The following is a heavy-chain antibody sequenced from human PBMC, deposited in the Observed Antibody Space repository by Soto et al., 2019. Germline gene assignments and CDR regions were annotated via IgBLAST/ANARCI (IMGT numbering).Heavy chain of an antibody. D-gene: IGHD3-3*01. J-gene: IGHJ4*02. V-gene: IGHV3-23*01. CDR3: AKDPNYDFWSGFSAVYFDY. CDR2: VSGRGGDT. Sequence: EVHLLQSGGGLVQPGGSLRLSCAASGFSFSSFALSWVRQSPGKGLEWVAAVSGRGGDTYYANSVKGRFTISRDNSQNTLFLQMNSLRAGDSAIYYCAKDPNYDFWSGFSAVYFDYWGQGTLVTVSS. CDR1: GFSFSSFA.